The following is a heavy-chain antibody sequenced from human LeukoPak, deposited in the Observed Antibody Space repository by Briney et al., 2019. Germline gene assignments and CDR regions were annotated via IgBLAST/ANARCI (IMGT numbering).Heavy chain of an antibody. Sequence: GGSLRLSCAASGFTFSRYSMNWVRQAPAKGLEWVSTIRSNSYYIYYADSVKDGFTIFRDNAKNSADLQMNSLTVEDTAVYYCARECDFGSGLSPGYMDVWGKGTTVTVSS. CDR1: GFTFSRYS. CDR2: IRSNSYYI. J-gene: IGHJ6*03. CDR3: ARECDFGSGLSPGYMDV. D-gene: IGHD3-3*01. V-gene: IGHV3-21*01.